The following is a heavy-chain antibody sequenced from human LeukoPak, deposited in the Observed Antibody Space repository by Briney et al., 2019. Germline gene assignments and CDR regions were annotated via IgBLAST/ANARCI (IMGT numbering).Heavy chain of an antibody. CDR1: AGSISIGGYF. J-gene: IGHJ5*02. D-gene: IGHD3-10*01. Sequence: SQTLSLTCTVSAGSISIGGYFCSWVRQHPWNGLQRLGYISHSGSTYYNPSLKSRVTISLDTSKDRFSLRLSSVTAADTAVYYCARDLWFGEHNWFDPWGQGTLVTVSS. CDR2: ISHSGST. CDR3: ARDLWFGEHNWFDP. V-gene: IGHV4-31*03.